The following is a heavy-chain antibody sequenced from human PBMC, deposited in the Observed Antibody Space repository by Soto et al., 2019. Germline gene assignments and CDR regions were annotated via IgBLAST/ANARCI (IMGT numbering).Heavy chain of an antibody. D-gene: IGHD5-12*01. J-gene: IGHJ4*02. Sequence: PSETLSLTCTVSGGFISNGDYHWSWIRQPPGKGLEWIGYTYPSGSTYYNASLRSRVTISIDASKNQFSLKLNSVTAADTAVYYCAREGGYDSPHVCWGQGTLVTVPS. V-gene: IGHV4-30-4*01. CDR2: TYPSGST. CDR3: AREGGYDSPHVC. CDR1: GGFISNGDYH.